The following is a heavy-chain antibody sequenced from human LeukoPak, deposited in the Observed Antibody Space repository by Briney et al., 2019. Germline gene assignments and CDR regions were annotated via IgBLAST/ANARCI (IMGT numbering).Heavy chain of an antibody. CDR1: GDTISTSDHY. Sequence: SETLSLTCSVSGDTISTSDHYWGWIRQPPGKGLEWIGSIYYTGNTYYNPSLKSRVTISVDTSKNQFSLNLTSVTAADTAVYYCARFTPQGYGWGGYNRFDPWGQGTLVTVSS. CDR3: ARFTPQGYGWGGYNRFDP. J-gene: IGHJ5*02. CDR2: IYYTGNT. V-gene: IGHV4-39*01. D-gene: IGHD3-16*01.